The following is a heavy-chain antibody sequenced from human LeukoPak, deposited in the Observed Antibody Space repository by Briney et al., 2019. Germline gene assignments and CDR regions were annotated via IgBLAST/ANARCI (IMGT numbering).Heavy chain of an antibody. CDR1: GFTFSSYA. V-gene: IGHV3-30-3*01. J-gene: IGHJ4*02. CDR2: ISYDGSNK. Sequence: GGSLRLSCAASGFTFSSYAMHWVRQAPGKGLEWVAVISYDGSNKYYADSVKGRFTISRDNSKNTLYLQMNSLRAEDTAVYYCAKDLAAPGAPPPMCDYGARETLVTAPS. D-gene: IGHD6-25*01. CDR3: AKDLAAPGAPPPMCDY.